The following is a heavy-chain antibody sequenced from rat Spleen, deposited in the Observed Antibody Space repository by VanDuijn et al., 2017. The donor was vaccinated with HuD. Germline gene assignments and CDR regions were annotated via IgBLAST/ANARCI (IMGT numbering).Heavy chain of an antibody. CDR2: LWGDGST. J-gene: IGHJ2*01. CDR3: ARSGGLRWVWGYFDY. Sequence: QVQLKESGPGLVQPSQTLSLTCTVSGFSLISNSVHWVRQPPGKGLEWMGGLWGDGSTDYNSTLKSRLSISRDTSKSQVFLKMNSLQTEETAMYFSARSGGLRWVWGYFDYWGQGVVVTVSS. D-gene: IGHD1-11*01. V-gene: IGHV2-1*01. CDR1: GFSLISNS.